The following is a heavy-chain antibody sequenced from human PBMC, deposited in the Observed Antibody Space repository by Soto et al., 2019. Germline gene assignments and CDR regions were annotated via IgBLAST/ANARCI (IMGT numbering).Heavy chain of an antibody. V-gene: IGHV3-23*01. CDR2: ISGSGGST. CDR3: ANVVLISNYDWFDT. J-gene: IGHJ5*02. Sequence: SGVSLRLSCAATGFTFSSYAMSWVRQAPGKGLEWVSAISGSGGSTYYADSVKGRFTISRDNSKNTLYLQMNSLSAEDTAVYYCANVVLISNYDWFDTWGQGTLVNVSS. CDR1: GFTFSSYA. D-gene: IGHD4-4*01.